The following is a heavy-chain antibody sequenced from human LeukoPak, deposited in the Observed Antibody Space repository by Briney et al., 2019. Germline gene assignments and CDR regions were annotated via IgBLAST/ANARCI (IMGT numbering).Heavy chain of an antibody. V-gene: IGHV1-18*01. J-gene: IGHJ4*02. CDR1: GYTFNTYG. CDR2: ISTYNGDT. Sequence: ASVKVSCTASGYTFNTYGISWVRQAPGQGLEWMAWISTYNGDTNYVQNLQGRVTMTTDTSTSTAYMELMSLRSDDTAVYYCLRDAQRPRLTPDYWGQGTLVTVSS. D-gene: IGHD6-25*01. CDR3: LRDAQRPRLTPDY.